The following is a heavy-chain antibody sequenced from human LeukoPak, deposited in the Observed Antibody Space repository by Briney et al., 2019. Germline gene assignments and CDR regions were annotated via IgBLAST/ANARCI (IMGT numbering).Heavy chain of an antibody. CDR1: GGSFSGYY. V-gene: IGHV4-34*01. CDR2: INHSGST. D-gene: IGHD5-18*01. CDR3: ARVHAWIQLWYLKDPHWYFDL. J-gene: IGHJ2*01. Sequence: SETLSLTCAVYGGSFSGYYWSWIRQPPGKGLEWIGEINHSGSTNYNPSLKSRVTISVDTSKNQFSLKLSSVTAADTAVYYCARVHAWIQLWYLKDPHWYFDLWGRGTLVTVCS.